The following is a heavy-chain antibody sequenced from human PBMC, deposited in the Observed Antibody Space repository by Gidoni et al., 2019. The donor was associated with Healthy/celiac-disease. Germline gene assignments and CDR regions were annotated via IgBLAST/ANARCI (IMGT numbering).Heavy chain of an antibody. Sequence: QVQLVQSGAEVKKPGSSVKVSCKASGGTVSSYAISWVRQAPGQGLEWMGGIIPIFGTANYAQKFQGRVTITADKSTSTAYTELSSLRSEDTAVYYCARGGATTSIARYWYFDLWGRGTLVTVSS. CDR1: GGTVSSYA. D-gene: IGHD1-26*01. CDR3: ARGGATTSIARYWYFDL. V-gene: IGHV1-69*06. J-gene: IGHJ2*01. CDR2: IIPIFGTA.